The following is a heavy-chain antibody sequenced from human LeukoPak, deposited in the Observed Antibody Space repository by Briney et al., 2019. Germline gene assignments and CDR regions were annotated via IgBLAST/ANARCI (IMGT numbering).Heavy chain of an antibody. V-gene: IGHV4-59*01. CDR2: IYYSGST. CDR1: GGSFSDYY. Sequence: PSETLSLTCAVYGGSFSDYYWSWIRQPPGKGLEWIGYIYYSGSTNYNPSLKSRVTISVDTSKNQFSLKPSSVTAADTAVYYCARRLSDYYDSSGSEFDYWGQGTLVTVSS. J-gene: IGHJ4*02. CDR3: ARRLSDYYDSSGSEFDY. D-gene: IGHD3-22*01.